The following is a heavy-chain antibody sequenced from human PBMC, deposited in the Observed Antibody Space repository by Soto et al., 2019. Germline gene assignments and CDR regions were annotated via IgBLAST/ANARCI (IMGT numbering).Heavy chain of an antibody. Sequence: SETLSLTCTVSGGSISSYYWSWIRQPPGKGLEWIGYIYYSGSTNYNPSLKSRVTISVDTAKNQFSLKLSSVTAADTALYYCARQGFGELHGLVDVWGQGITVTVSS. CDR2: IYYSGST. D-gene: IGHD3-10*01. V-gene: IGHV4-59*08. CDR1: GGSISSYY. CDR3: ARQGFGELHGLVDV. J-gene: IGHJ6*02.